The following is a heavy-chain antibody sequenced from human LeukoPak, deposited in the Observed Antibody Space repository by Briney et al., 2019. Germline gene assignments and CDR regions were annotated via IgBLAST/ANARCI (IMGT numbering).Heavy chain of an antibody. Sequence: PSETLSLTCAVYGGSFSGYYWSWIRQPPGKGLEWIGEINHSGSTNYNPSLKSRVTTSVDTSKNQFSLKLSSVTAADTAVYYCARGGGQEPFDPWGQGTLVTVSS. J-gene: IGHJ5*02. D-gene: IGHD2-15*01. CDR3: ARGGGQEPFDP. CDR2: INHSGST. CDR1: GGSFSGYY. V-gene: IGHV4-34*01.